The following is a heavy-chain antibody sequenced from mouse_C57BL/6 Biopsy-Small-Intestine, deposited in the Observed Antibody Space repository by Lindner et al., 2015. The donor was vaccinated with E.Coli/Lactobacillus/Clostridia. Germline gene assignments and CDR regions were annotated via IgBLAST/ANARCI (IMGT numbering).Heavy chain of an antibody. D-gene: IGHD4-1*01. J-gene: IGHJ4*01. CDR2: INPNYGTT. CDR1: GYSFTDYN. Sequence: VQLQESGPELVKPGASVKISCKASGYSFTDYNMNWVKQSSGKSLEWIGVINPNYGTTSYNQKFKGEASLTVDQSSSTAYMQLHSLTSEDSAVYYCARRLGLAMDYWGQGTSVTVSS. V-gene: IGHV1-39*01. CDR3: ARRLGLAMDY.